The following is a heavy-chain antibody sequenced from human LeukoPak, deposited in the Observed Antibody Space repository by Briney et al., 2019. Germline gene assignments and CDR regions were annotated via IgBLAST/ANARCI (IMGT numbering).Heavy chain of an antibody. Sequence: ASVKVSCKASGYTLTSYGISWVRQAPGQGLEWMGWISAYNGNTNYAQKLQGRVTMTTDTSMSTAYMELRSLRSDDTAVYYCARDPKRFTMIVAHFDYWGQGTLVTVSS. D-gene: IGHD3-22*01. CDR2: ISAYNGNT. V-gene: IGHV1-18*01. CDR3: ARDPKRFTMIVAHFDY. CDR1: GYTLTSYG. J-gene: IGHJ4*02.